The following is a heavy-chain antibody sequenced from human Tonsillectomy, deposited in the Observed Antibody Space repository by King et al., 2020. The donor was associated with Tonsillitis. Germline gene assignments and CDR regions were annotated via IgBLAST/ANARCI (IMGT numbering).Heavy chain of an antibody. CDR1: GFTFSSYA. J-gene: IGHJ2*01. Sequence: VQLVESGGGLVQPGGSLRLSCAASGFTFSSYAMSWVRQAPGKGLEWVSVIYSGGSSTYYADSVKGRFTISRDNSKNTLYLQLNSLRAEYTAVYYCAKTPNYDILTGYHVPQGYFYLWGRGNLVTASS. CDR3: AKTPNYDILTGYHVPQGYFYL. V-gene: IGHV3-23*03. D-gene: IGHD3-9*01. CDR2: IYSGGSST.